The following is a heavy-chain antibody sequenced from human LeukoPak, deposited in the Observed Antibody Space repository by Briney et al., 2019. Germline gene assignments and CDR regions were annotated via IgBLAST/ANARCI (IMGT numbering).Heavy chain of an antibody. J-gene: IGHJ6*03. D-gene: IGHD3-10*01. CDR3: AKDLNRPLWFGESYMNV. V-gene: IGHV3-43*02. Sequence: QPGGSLRLXCAASGFTFDDYAMHWVRQAPGKGLEWVSLISGDGGSTYYADSVKGRFTISRDNSKNSLYLQMNSLRTEDTALYYCAKDLNRPLWFGESYMNVWGKGTTVTVSS. CDR2: ISGDGGST. CDR1: GFTFDDYA.